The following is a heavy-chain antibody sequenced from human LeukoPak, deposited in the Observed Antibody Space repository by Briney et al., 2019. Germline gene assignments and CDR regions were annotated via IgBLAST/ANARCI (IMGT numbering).Heavy chain of an antibody. Sequence: GASVNVSCKASGYTFTSYGISWVRQAPGQGLEWMGWISTYNGHTNYARKVQGRVTMTTDTSTSTAYMELRSLRSEDTAIYYCARDGTPEYDHIWGRPQLYWGQGTLVIVSS. V-gene: IGHV1-18*01. CDR3: ARDGTPEYDHIWGRPQLY. J-gene: IGHJ4*02. CDR2: ISTYNGHT. D-gene: IGHD3-16*01. CDR1: GYTFTSYG.